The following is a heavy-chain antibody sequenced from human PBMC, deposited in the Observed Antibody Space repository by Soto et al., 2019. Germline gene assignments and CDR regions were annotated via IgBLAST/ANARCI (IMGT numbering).Heavy chain of an antibody. CDR1: RFTVDENA. CDR3: AISQDRGGRTTFIY. V-gene: IGHV3-9*01. D-gene: IGHD3-16*01. J-gene: IGHJ4*02. CDR2: INWKSDI. Sequence: VRLSCAVSRFTVDENAMHWVRQAPEKGLEWVSGINWKSDIGYADSVKGRFTISRDNAENSLYLQMNSLRAEDTALYYCAISQDRGGRTTFIYWGQGTQVTVSS.